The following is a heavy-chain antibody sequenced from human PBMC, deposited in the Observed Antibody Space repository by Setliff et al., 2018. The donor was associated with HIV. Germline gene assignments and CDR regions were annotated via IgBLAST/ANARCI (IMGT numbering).Heavy chain of an antibody. CDR2: IYYSGTT. Sequence: PSETLSLTCSVSGASISSNSYYWGWIRQPPGKGLEWIGSIYYSGTTYYNPSLKSRITISVDTSKNQFSLKVNSVTAADTAVYYCASPKERYYYGSGTNVREYYGMDVWGQGTTVTVSS. J-gene: IGHJ6*02. CDR3: ASPKERYYYGSGTNVREYYGMDV. V-gene: IGHV4-39*07. D-gene: IGHD3-10*01. CDR1: GASISSNSYY.